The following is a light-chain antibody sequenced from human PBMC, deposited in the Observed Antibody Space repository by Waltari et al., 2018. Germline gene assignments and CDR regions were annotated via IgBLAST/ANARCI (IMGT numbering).Light chain of an antibody. CDR2: RND. CDR3: ATWDDRPTGRWV. Sequence: QAVLTQPPSASGTPGQRVTISCSGSQSNVGDNVVTWYQQVPGTATKLVIYRNDLRPSGVPDRFTASKSGTSASLAISGLQSEDEGDYYCATWDDRPTGRWVFGGGTRVTVL. J-gene: IGLJ3*02. CDR1: QSNVGDNV. V-gene: IGLV1-44*01.